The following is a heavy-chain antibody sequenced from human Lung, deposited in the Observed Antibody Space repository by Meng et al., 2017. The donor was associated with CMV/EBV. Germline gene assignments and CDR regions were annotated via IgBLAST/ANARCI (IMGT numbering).Heavy chain of an antibody. CDR2: FIPMFNIS. V-gene: IGHV1-69*02. J-gene: IGHJ6*02. CDR3: ARGLRYFDWLSPSNYYYCMDV. CDR1: GGTFSNYP. Sequence: SXXVSXKTTGGTFSNYPINWVRQAPGQGLEWTGRFIPMFNISGFAQRFQGRISITADTSTSTGYMELSSLTSEDTAVYFCARGLRYFDWLSPSNYYYCMDVWXQGTXVTVSS. D-gene: IGHD3-9*01.